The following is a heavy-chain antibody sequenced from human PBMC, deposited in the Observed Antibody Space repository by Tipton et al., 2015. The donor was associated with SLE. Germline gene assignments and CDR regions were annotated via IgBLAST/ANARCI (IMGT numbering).Heavy chain of an antibody. D-gene: IGHD6-13*01. Sequence: TLSLTCAVSGGSISSGYYYWSWIRQPPGKGLEWIGEINHSGSTNYNPSLKSRVTTSVDTSKNQFSLKLSSVTAADTAVYYCARASSSSWDTGYYYYMDVWGKGTTVTVSS. V-gene: IGHV4-30-2*01. CDR2: INHSGST. CDR3: ARASSSSWDTGYYYYMDV. J-gene: IGHJ6*03. CDR1: GGSISSGYYY.